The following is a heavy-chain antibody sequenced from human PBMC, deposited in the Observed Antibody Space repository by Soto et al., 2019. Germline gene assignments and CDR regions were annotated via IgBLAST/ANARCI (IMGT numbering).Heavy chain of an antibody. CDR2: IYSADNT. Sequence: PGGSLRLSCAASGLSVSSNDMSWVRQAPGKGLECVSIIYSADNTFYVDSVKGRFIISRDNSKNTVYLQMNSLRADDTAVYYCARGSLYWGQGTLVTLL. CDR1: GLSVSSND. V-gene: IGHV3-66*01. J-gene: IGHJ4*01. CDR3: ARGSLY.